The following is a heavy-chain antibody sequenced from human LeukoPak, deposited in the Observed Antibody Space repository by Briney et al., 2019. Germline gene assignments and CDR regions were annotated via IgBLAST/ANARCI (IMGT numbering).Heavy chain of an antibody. D-gene: IGHD3-16*01. Sequence: TGGSLRLSCAASGFTFSSYAMDWVRQAPGKGLEWVAVISYDGSNKYYADSVKGRFTISRDNSKNTLYLQMNSLRAEDTAVYYCARKSFVGGVPAFDIWGQGTMVTVSS. CDR3: ARKSFVGGVPAFDI. CDR1: GFTFSSYA. J-gene: IGHJ3*02. V-gene: IGHV3-30-3*01. CDR2: ISYDGSNK.